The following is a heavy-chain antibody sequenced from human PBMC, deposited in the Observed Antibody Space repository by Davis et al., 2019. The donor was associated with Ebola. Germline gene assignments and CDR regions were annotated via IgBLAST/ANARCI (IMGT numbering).Heavy chain of an antibody. D-gene: IGHD1-26*01. Sequence: GESLKISCAASGFTFSSYAMSWVRQAPGKGLEYVSAISSNGGSTYYANSVKGRFTISRDNSKNTLYLQMGSLRAEDMAVYYCARDQMKWELLGYIDYWGQGTLVTVSS. CDR3: ARDQMKWELLGYIDY. CDR1: GFTFSSYA. V-gene: IGHV3-64*01. CDR2: ISSNGGST. J-gene: IGHJ4*02.